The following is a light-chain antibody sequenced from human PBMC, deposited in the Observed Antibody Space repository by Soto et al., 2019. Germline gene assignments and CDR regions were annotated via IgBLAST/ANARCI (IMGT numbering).Light chain of an antibody. Sequence: DIQMTQSPSSLSASLGDRVTITCRASQSIGVYLAWFQQKPGNVPKLLIYAASTLQSVVPSRFSGSGSGTDFTLTISSLQPEDVATYYCQKYNSAPLTFGGGTKVEIK. V-gene: IGKV1-27*01. CDR2: AAS. J-gene: IGKJ4*01. CDR3: QKYNSAPLT. CDR1: QSIGVY.